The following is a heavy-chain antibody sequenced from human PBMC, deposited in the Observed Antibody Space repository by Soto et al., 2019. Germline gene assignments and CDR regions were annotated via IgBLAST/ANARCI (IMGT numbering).Heavy chain of an antibody. D-gene: IGHD3-22*01. J-gene: IGHJ4*02. CDR2: IIPIFGTA. Sequence: SVKVSCKASGGTSSSYAISWVRQAPGQGLEWMGGIIPIFGTANYAQKFQGRVTITTDESTSTAYMELSSLRSEDTAVYYCARDEMNSSGQYRIDCWGQGTLVTVSS. CDR3: ARDEMNSSGQYRIDC. CDR1: GGTSSSYA. V-gene: IGHV1-69*05.